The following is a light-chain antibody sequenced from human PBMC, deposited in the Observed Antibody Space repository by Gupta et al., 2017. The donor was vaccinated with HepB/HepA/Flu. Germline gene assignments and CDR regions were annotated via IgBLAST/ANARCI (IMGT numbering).Light chain of an antibody. V-gene: IGLV2-23*02. CDR3: CSYASTSVV. Sequence: HSVLPQPASVSGSPGHPIILSCPGTRSDVGSYNLVSWYQQHPGKATKLLIYEVNKWASGVSHRFSGSKSGNMASLTISGLQAEDEADYYCCSYASTSVVFGGGTTLTVL. CDR2: EVN. J-gene: IGLJ2*01. CDR1: RSDVGSYNL.